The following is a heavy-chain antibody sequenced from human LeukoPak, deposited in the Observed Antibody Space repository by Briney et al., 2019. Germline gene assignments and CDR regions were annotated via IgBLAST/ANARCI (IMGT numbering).Heavy chain of an antibody. V-gene: IGHV3-30*18. CDR3: AKRPISGNDKSFDY. CDR2: ISYDGSNK. CDR1: GFIFSNSA. J-gene: IGHJ4*02. D-gene: IGHD3-3*01. Sequence: PGGSLRLSCAASGFIFSNSAMHWVRQAPGKGLEWVAVISYDGSNKYYADSVKGRFTISRDISKNTVYLQMISLRVEDTAVYFCAKRPISGNDKSFDYWGQGTLVTVSS.